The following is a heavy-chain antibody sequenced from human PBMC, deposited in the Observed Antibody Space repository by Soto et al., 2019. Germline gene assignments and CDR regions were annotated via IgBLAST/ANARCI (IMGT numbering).Heavy chain of an antibody. J-gene: IGHJ4*02. D-gene: IGHD3-3*01. Sequence: GGSLRLSCASSVFTFSSYAMHCVRHSPGKWLEWVAVISYDGSNKYYADSVKGRFTISRDNSKNTLYLQMNSLRAEDTAVYYCARSSITIFGVVTDAYFEYWGQGTLVIVSS. CDR3: ARSSITIFGVVTDAYFEY. V-gene: IGHV3-30-3*01. CDR1: VFTFSSYA. CDR2: ISYDGSNK.